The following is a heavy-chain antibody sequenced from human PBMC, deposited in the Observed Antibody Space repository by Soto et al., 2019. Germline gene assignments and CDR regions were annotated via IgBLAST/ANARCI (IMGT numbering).Heavy chain of an antibody. CDR2: IIPIFGTA. J-gene: IGHJ4*02. D-gene: IGHD3-22*01. CDR1: GGTFSSYA. CDR3: ARWDYYDRSGSPY. Sequence: QVQLVPSGGEVKKPGSSVKVSCKASGGTFSSYAISWVRQAPGQGLEWMGGIIPIFGTANYGQEFQGRVTITADESTSKAYMELISLRSEDTAVDYCARWDYYDRSGSPYWGQGTLVTVSS. V-gene: IGHV1-69*01.